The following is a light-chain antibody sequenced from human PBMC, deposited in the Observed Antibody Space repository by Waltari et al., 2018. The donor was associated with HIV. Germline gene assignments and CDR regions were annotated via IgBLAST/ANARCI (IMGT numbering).Light chain of an antibody. CDR2: NAS. J-gene: IGKJ2*01. V-gene: IGKV3-11*01. CDR3: QQRRSWPTA. Sequence: EIVLTQSPATLSLSPGERATLSCRASQSVNTYLAWYQQTPGQAPRLLIYNASNRATGIPARFSGSGSGTDFTLTITSLEPEDFAVYYCQQRRSWPTAFGQGTKLEIK. CDR1: QSVNTY.